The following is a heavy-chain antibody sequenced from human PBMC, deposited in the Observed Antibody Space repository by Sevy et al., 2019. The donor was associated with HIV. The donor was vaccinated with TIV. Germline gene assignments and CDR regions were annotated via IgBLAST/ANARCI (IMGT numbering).Heavy chain of an antibody. V-gene: IGHV3-9*01. CDR2: LSWKTGTI. CDR1: GLNLDNYA. D-gene: IGHD3-9*01. J-gene: IGHJ6*02. CDR3: AKTILSSHYYNYGMLV. Sequence: GGSLRLSCVASGLNLDNYAIHWVRQAPGRGLEWVSGLSWKTGTIGFADSVKGRFTISRDNAKNSLYLQMNSLRPEDTALYYCAKTILSSHYYNYGMLVWGQGTTVTVSS.